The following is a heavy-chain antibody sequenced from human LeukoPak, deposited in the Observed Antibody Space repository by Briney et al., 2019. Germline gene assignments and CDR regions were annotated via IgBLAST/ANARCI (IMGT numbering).Heavy chain of an antibody. V-gene: IGHV3-23*01. J-gene: IGHJ4*02. CDR2: NSGSGGST. CDR1: GFTFSSYA. CDR3: AKDLWGDGSYYFDY. D-gene: IGHD5-24*01. Sequence: PGGSLRLSCAASGFTFSSYAMSWVRQAPGKGLEWVSSNSGSGGSTYYADSVRGRFTISRDNSKNTLYLEMNSLRAEDTAVYYCAKDLWGDGSYYFDYWGQGTLVTVS.